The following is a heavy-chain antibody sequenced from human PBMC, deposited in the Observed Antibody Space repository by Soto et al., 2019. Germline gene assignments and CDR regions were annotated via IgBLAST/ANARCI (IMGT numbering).Heavy chain of an antibody. CDR3: AKDLDDYSSAIDF. J-gene: IGHJ4*02. V-gene: IGHV3-23*01. CDR2: ISGSGGSGRG. Sequence: PGGSLRLSCVGSGFSFRKYAMNWVRQAPGKGLEWVSGISGSGGSGRGFYADPVEGRFTISRDNSKNTLYLEMNSLRAEDTAVYYCAKDLDDYSSAIDFWGQGTLVTVSS. CDR1: GFSFRKYA. D-gene: IGHD4-4*01.